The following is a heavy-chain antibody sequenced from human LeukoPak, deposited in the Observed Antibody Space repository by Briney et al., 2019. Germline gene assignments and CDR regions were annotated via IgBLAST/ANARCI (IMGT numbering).Heavy chain of an antibody. Sequence: QSGGSLRLSCAASGFTFSSYWMSWVRQAPGKGLEWVANIKQDGSEKYYVDSVKGRFTISRDNAKNSLYLQMNSLRAEDTAVYYCARVGETYYDFWSGYTYYFDYWGQGTLVTVSS. V-gene: IGHV3-7*01. CDR2: IKQDGSEK. CDR1: GFTFSSYW. CDR3: ARVGETYYDFWSGYTYYFDY. J-gene: IGHJ4*02. D-gene: IGHD3-3*01.